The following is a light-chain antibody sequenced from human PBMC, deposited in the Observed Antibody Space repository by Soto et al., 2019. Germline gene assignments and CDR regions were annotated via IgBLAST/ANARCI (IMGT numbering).Light chain of an antibody. CDR3: QQVDSFPLT. J-gene: IGKJ4*01. CDR1: QDISRW. CDR2: TAS. Sequence: DIQMTQSPSSVSASVGDRITLTCRASQDISRWLAWYQQKPGRAPNLLIYTASTLESGVPSRFSGSGSGTDFTLTISNLQPEDFATYYCQQVDSFPLTFGGGTKVEIK. V-gene: IGKV1D-12*01.